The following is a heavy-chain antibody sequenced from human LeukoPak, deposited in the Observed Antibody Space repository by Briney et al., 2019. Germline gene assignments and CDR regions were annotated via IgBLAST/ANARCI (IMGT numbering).Heavy chain of an antibody. D-gene: IGHD3-10*01. CDR1: GGSISSGGYS. V-gene: IGHV4-30-2*01. J-gene: IGHJ4*02. CDR3: ARGPLHYYGSGSYRFDY. Sequence: SQTLSLTCAVSGGSISSGGYSWSWIRQPPGKGLEWIGYIYHSGSTYYTPALKSRVNISVDRSKNQFSLKLSSVTAADTAVYYCARGPLHYYGSGSYRFDYWGQGTLVTVSS. CDR2: IYHSGST.